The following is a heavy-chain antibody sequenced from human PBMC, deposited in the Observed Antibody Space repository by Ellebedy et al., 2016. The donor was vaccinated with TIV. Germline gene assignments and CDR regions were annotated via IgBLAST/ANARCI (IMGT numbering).Heavy chain of an antibody. V-gene: IGHV4-59*01. D-gene: IGHD4-23*01. CDR1: GGSISTFY. J-gene: IGHJ4*02. Sequence: MPGGSLRLSCNVSGGSISTFYWSWIRQPPGKGLEFIGYIYYIGITNYNPSLESRVAISIATSENQFSLRLSSVTAADTAVYYCAAYYGGRFDYWGQGTLVTVSS. CDR2: IYYIGIT. CDR3: AAYYGGRFDY.